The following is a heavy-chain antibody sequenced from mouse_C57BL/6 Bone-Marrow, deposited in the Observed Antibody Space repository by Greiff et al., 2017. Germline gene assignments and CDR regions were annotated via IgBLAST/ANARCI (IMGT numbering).Heavy chain of an antibody. CDR2: IDPETGGT. V-gene: IGHV1-15*01. Sequence: QVHVKQSGAELVRPGASVTLSCKASGYTFTDYEMHWVKQTPVHGLEWIGAIDPETGGTAYNQKFKGKAILTADKSSSTAYMELRSLTSEDSAVYYCTRSPGGSFDYGGQGTTLTVSS. J-gene: IGHJ2*01. CDR1: GYTFTDYE. CDR3: TRSPGGSFDY. D-gene: IGHD4-1*01.